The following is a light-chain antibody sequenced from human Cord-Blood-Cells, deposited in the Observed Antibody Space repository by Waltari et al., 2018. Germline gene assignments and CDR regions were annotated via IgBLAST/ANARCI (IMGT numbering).Light chain of an antibody. CDR1: QSISSY. Sequence: DIQMTQSPSSLSASVGDRVTITCRASQSISSYLNWYQQKPGKAPKLLIYAAFSLQSGVPSRFSCRGSGTDFTLTISSQQPEDCASYYCNQRDSTPGCSFGQGTKLEIK. V-gene: IGKV1-39*01. J-gene: IGKJ2*04. CDR2: AAF. CDR3: NQRDSTPGCS.